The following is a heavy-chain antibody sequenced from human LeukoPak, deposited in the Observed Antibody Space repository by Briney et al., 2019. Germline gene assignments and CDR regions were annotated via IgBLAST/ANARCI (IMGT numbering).Heavy chain of an antibody. CDR3: AKPISGGLAVTADWFHP. CDR1: GFAFSVYA. V-gene: IGHV3-23*01. D-gene: IGHD6-19*01. J-gene: IGHJ5*01. Sequence: PGGSLRLSCTASGFAFSVYAMSWLRHPPGKGLEWVSTINANSGTTSYAASVRGRFTISRDNSKNTLYLQLNTLRADDTATYYCAKPISGGLAVTADWFHPWGQGTLVVVSS. CDR2: INANSGTT.